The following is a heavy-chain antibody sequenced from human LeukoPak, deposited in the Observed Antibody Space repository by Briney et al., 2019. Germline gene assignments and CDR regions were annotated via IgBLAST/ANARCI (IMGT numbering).Heavy chain of an antibody. CDR2: IKEDGSEK. Sequence: GGSLRLSCAASGFSFSGYWMTWVRQAPGKGLEWVANIKEDGSEKYYADFVKGRFTISRDNAKNSLDLQMNSLRAEDTAVYYCAKESWGYSYGHGAFVIWGQGTMVTVSS. CDR1: GFSFSGYW. V-gene: IGHV3-7*03. D-gene: IGHD5-18*01. CDR3: AKESWGYSYGHGAFVI. J-gene: IGHJ3*02.